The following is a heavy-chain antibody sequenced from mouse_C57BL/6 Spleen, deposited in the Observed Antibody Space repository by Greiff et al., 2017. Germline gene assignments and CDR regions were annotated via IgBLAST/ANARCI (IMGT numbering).Heavy chain of an antibody. CDR1: GYTFTDYE. CDR3: TRRGLLPFDY. V-gene: IGHV1-15*01. Sequence: QVQLQQSGAELVRPGASVTLSCKASGYTFTDYEMHWVKQTPVHGLEWIGAIDPETGGTAYNQKFKGKAILTADKSSSTAYMELRSLTSEDSAVYYCTRRGLLPFDYWGQGTTLTVSS. CDR2: IDPETGGT. J-gene: IGHJ2*01. D-gene: IGHD2-3*01.